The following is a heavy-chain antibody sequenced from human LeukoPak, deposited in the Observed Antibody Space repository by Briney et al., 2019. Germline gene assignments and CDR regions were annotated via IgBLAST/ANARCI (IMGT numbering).Heavy chain of an antibody. J-gene: IGHJ4*02. Sequence: GGSLRLSCAASGFTFSSYGMHWVRQAPGKGLEWVAVISYDGSNKYYADSVKGRFTISRDNSKNTLYLQMNSLRAEDTAVYYCAKDLGDTAMVTLGHWGQGTLVTVSS. CDR2: ISYDGSNK. CDR3: AKDLGDTAMVTLGH. CDR1: GFTFSSYG. D-gene: IGHD5-18*01. V-gene: IGHV3-30*18.